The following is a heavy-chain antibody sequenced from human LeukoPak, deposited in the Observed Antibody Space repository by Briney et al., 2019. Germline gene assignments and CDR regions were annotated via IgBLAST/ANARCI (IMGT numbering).Heavy chain of an antibody. J-gene: IGHJ3*02. D-gene: IGHD2-21*02. CDR2: IDYGGST. Sequence: TLSLTCTLSGGSPSTGDSYWGWIRHPPGNGLEWMGYIDYGGSTYYNPSLRTRVPISVDTSKNQFSLKLSSGTAADSAVYYCARDGASYCGGDCYGAFDIWGQGTMVTVSS. V-gene: IGHV4-30-4*01. CDR3: ARDGASYCGGDCYGAFDI. CDR1: GGSPSTGDSY.